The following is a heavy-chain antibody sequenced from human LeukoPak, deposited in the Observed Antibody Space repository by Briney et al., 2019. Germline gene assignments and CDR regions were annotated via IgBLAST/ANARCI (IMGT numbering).Heavy chain of an antibody. CDR2: INYSGST. Sequence: PSETLSLTCTVSGGSISSSGYYWGWIRQPPGKGLEWIGIINYSGSTYYDPSLESRVTISVDTSKNQCSLNLSSVTAADTAVYYCVRYSSSSGWFDPWGQGTPVTVSS. CDR3: VRYSSSSGWFDP. J-gene: IGHJ5*02. V-gene: IGHV4-39*01. CDR1: GGSISSSGYY. D-gene: IGHD6-6*01.